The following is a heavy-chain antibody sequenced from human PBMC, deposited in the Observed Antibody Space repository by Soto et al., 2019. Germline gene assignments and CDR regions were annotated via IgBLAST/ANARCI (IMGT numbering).Heavy chain of an antibody. CDR2: IYYSGST. J-gene: IGHJ6*02. D-gene: IGHD3-16*01. CDR3: ASHDYAHYGMDV. Sequence: SETLSLTCTVSGASISSGGYYWSWIRQHPGKGLEWIGYIYYSGSTYYNPSLKSRVTISVDTSKNQFSLKLSSVTAADTAVYYGASHDYAHYGMDVWGQGTTVTV. CDR1: GASISSGGYY. V-gene: IGHV4-31*03.